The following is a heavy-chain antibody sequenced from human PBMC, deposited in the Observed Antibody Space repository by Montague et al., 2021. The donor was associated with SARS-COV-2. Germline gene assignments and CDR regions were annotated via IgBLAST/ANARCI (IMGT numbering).Heavy chain of an antibody. J-gene: IGHJ4*02. Sequence: SLRLSCAASGFTFSTHAMHWVRQAPGKGLEWVAAISTDGSNQDFADSVNGRFTISRDNSKNTLYIQMNSLRVDDTAIYYCATRPPYFARPLVPLLDFWGQGTLVIVSS. V-gene: IGHV3-30*04. D-gene: IGHD2/OR15-2a*01. CDR3: ATRPPYFARPLVPLLDF. CDR1: GFTFSTHA. CDR2: ISTDGSNQ.